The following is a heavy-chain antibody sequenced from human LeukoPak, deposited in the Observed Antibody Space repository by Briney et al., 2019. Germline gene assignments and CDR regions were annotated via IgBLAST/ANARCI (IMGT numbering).Heavy chain of an antibody. Sequence: SETPSLTCDVSGYSISGGYFWGWIRQPPGMGLEWIGSTAHRGNTYYNPSLKGRVSISTDGSKNQFSLSLTSVTAADTATYYCTRVTRNSGWFFDYWGPGTLATVHS. D-gene: IGHD6-19*01. V-gene: IGHV4-38-2*01. J-gene: IGHJ4*02. CDR1: GYSISGGYF. CDR2: TAHRGNT. CDR3: TRVTRNSGWFFDY.